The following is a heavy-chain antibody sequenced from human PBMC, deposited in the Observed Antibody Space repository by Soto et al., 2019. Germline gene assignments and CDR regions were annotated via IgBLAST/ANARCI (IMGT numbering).Heavy chain of an antibody. CDR2: IKKDGSEK. J-gene: IGHJ5*02. V-gene: IGHV3-7*03. CDR1: GFILRNYW. Sequence: EVQLVASGGGLVQPGGSLRLSCADSGFILRNYWMSWVRQAPGMGLQWVASIKKDGSEKSYVDPVKGRFTISRENAKNSLYLQMNSLRAEDTAVYYCARSRSLDPWCQGILVTVSS. CDR3: ARSRSLDP.